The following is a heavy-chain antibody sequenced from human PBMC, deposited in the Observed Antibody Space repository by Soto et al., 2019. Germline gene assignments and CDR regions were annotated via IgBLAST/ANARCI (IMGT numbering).Heavy chain of an antibody. CDR1: GFTFYTYG. CDR3: ARIDCTGNNCNPYYHYGMDV. Sequence: GGSLRLSCAASGFTFYTYGMHWVRQGPGKGLQWVAVIWYDGGTKYYADPVRGRFTVSRDNSKNTLYLQMNSLRDEDTAVYYCARIDCTGNNCNPYYHYGMDVWGQGTTVTVSS. V-gene: IGHV3-33*01. J-gene: IGHJ6*02. D-gene: IGHD2-8*02. CDR2: IWYDGGTK.